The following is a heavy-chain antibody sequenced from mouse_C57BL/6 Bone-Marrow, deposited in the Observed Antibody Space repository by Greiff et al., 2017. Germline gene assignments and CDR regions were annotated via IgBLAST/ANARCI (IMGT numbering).Heavy chain of an antibody. D-gene: IGHD2-13*01. CDR3: AREDGDYFYWYFDV. CDR1: GYTFTSYW. Sequence: QVQLQQPGAELVKPGASVKMSCKASGYTFTSYWITWVKQRPGQGLEWIGDIYPGSGSTNYNEKFKSKATLTVDTSSSTAYMQLSSLTSEDSAVYYCAREDGDYFYWYFDVWGTGTTVTVSS. V-gene: IGHV1-55*01. CDR2: IYPGSGST. J-gene: IGHJ1*03.